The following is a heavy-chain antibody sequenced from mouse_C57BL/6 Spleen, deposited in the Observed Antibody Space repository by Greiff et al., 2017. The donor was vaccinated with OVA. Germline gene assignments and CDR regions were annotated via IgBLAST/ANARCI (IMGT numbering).Heavy chain of an antibody. CDR2: IYPGDGDT. V-gene: IGHV1-82*01. CDR3: ASPSHYYGSSYWYFDV. D-gene: IGHD1-1*01. Sequence: VQLQQSGPELVKPGASVKISCKASGYAFSSSWMNWVKQRPGKGLEWIGRIYPGDGDTNYNGKFTGKATLTADKSSSTAYMQLSSLTSEDSAVYFCASPSHYYGSSYWYFDVWGTGTTVTVSS. J-gene: IGHJ1*03. CDR1: GYAFSSSW.